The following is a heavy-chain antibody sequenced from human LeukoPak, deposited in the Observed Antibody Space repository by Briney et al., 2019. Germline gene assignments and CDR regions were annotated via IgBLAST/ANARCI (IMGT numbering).Heavy chain of an antibody. Sequence: GRSLRLSCAASGFTFSSYGMHWVRQAPGKGLEWVAVISYDGSNKYYADSVKGRFTISRDNSKNTLYLQMNSLRAEDTAVYYCAYYYDSSGYYLYFDYWGQGTLVTVSS. D-gene: IGHD3-22*01. CDR3: AYYYDSSGYYLYFDY. CDR1: GFTFSSYG. J-gene: IGHJ4*02. V-gene: IGHV3-30*03. CDR2: ISYDGSNK.